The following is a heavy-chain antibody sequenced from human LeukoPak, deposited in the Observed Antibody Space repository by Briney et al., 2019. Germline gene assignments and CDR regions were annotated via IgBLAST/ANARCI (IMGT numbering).Heavy chain of an antibody. V-gene: IGHV4-59*01. Sequence: PSETLSLTCTVSGGPISSYYWSWIRQPPGKGLEWIGYIYYSGSTNYNPSLKSRVTISVDTSKNQFSLKLSSVTAADTAVYYCARVRYYDSSGYYPDYWGQGTLVTVSS. CDR2: IYYSGST. CDR3: ARVRYYDSSGYYPDY. J-gene: IGHJ4*02. CDR1: GGPISSYY. D-gene: IGHD3-22*01.